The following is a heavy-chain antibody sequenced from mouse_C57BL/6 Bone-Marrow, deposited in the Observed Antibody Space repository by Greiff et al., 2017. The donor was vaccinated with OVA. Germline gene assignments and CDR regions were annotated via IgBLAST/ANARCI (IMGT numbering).Heavy chain of an antibody. D-gene: IGHD1-1*01. V-gene: IGHV1-82*01. CDR1: GYAFSSSW. Sequence: VMLVESGPELVKPGASVKISCKASGYAFSSSWMNWVKQRPGKGLEWIGRIYPGDGDTNYNGKFKGKATLTADKSSSTAYMQLSSLTSEDSAVYFCARTPFYYWFAYWGQGTLVTVSA. J-gene: IGHJ3*01. CDR3: ARTPFYYWFAY. CDR2: IYPGDGDT.